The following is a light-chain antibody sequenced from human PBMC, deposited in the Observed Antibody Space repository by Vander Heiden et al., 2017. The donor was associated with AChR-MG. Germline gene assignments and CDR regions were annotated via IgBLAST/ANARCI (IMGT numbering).Light chain of an antibody. CDR1: SLRSYY. V-gene: IGLV3-19*01. CDR3: NSRDSSGNHYV. CDR2: DKN. J-gene: IGLJ1*01. Sequence: SSELTQAPAVSVALGQTVRITCQGDSLRSYYASWYQQKPGQAPVLVIYDKNSRPSEIPDRFSGSSSGNTASLTITGAQAEDEADYYCNSRDSSGNHYVFGTGTKVTVL.